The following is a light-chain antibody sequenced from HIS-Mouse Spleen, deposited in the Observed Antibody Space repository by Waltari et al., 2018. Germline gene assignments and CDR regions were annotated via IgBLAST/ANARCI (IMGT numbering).Light chain of an antibody. CDR2: EDS. Sequence: SYELTQPPSVSVSPGQTARITCSGDALPKKYAYWYQQKSGQDPVRVSYEDSKRPSGIPESFSGSSSGTMATWTISGAQVEDEADYYCYSTDSSGNHRVFGGGTKLTVL. V-gene: IGLV3-10*01. J-gene: IGLJ2*01. CDR1: ALPKKY. CDR3: YSTDSSGNHRV.